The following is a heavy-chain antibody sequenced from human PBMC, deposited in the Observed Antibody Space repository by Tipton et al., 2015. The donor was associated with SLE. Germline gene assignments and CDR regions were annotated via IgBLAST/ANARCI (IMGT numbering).Heavy chain of an antibody. V-gene: IGHV3-13*04. CDR3: ARERLEYYDFWSGLGHDAFDI. CDR1: GFTFSSYD. D-gene: IGHD3-3*01. J-gene: IGHJ3*02. CDR2: IGTAGDT. Sequence: GSLRLSCAASGFTFSSYDMHWVRQATGKGLEWVPAIGTAGDTYYPGSVKGRFTISRENAKNSLYLQMNSLRAGDTAVYYCARERLEYYDFWSGLGHDAFDIWGQGTMVTVSS.